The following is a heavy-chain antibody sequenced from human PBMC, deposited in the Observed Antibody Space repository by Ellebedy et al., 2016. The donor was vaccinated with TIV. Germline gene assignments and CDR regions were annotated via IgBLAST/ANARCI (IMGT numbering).Heavy chain of an antibody. CDR2: INHSGST. D-gene: IGHD3-22*01. Sequence: SETLSLTCAVYGGSFSGYYWSWIRQPPGKGLEWIGEINHSGSTNYNPSLKSRVTVSVDTSKNQFSLKLSSVTAADTAVYYCARENYDSYYYYGMDVWGQGTTVTVSS. CDR3: ARENYDSYYYYGMDV. V-gene: IGHV4-34*01. J-gene: IGHJ6*02. CDR1: GGSFSGYY.